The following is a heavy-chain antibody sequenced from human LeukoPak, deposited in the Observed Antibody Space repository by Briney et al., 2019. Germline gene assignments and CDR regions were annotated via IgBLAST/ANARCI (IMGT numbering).Heavy chain of an antibody. Sequence: GGSLRLSCAASGFTFSNAWMSWVRQAPGKGLEWVGRIKSKTDGGTTDYAAPVKGRFTISRDDSKNTLYLQMNSLKTEDTAVYYCTTDLNYDILTGSYQAWLWDYWGQGTLVTVSS. CDR3: TTDLNYDILTGSYQAWLWDY. CDR1: GFTFSNAW. V-gene: IGHV3-15*01. CDR2: IKSKTDGGTT. J-gene: IGHJ4*02. D-gene: IGHD3-9*01.